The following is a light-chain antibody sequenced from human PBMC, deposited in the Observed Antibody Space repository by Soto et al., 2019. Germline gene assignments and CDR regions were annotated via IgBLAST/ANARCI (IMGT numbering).Light chain of an antibody. CDR2: AAY. CDR1: QSISSY. CDR3: QQSYSNPHT. J-gene: IGKJ5*01. V-gene: IGKV1-39*01. Sequence: DIQMTQSPSSLSASVGDRVTITCRASQSISSYLNWYQQKPGKAPKLLIYAAYSLQSGVPSRFSGSGSGTDFTLTIRSLQPEDFATYYCQQSYSNPHTFGQGTRLDI.